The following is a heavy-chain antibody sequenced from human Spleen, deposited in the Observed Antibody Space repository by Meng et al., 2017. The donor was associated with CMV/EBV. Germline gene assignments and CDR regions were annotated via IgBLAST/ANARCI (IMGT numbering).Heavy chain of an antibody. Sequence: VQLVYAGAEVTKPGASVKFSCKASGGTFSSYAISWVRQAPGQGLEWMGGIIPIFGTANYAQKFQGRVTITADESTGTAYMELSSLRSEDTAVYYCARGFGWELLPFDYWGQGTLVTVSS. D-gene: IGHD1-26*01. CDR3: ARGFGWELLPFDY. CDR2: IIPIFGTA. J-gene: IGHJ4*02. V-gene: IGHV1-69*12. CDR1: GGTFSSYA.